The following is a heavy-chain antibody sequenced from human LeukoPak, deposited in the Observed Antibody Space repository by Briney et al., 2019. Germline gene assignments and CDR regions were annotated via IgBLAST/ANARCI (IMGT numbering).Heavy chain of an antibody. Sequence: GGSLRLSCAASGFTVSNNEMRWVRQAPGKGLEWVSVTRTDGSADYADSVKGRFTVSRDNSKNTLYLQMSSLRVEDTAVYYCRGWLSSYNMDVLGRGTTVTVSS. CDR1: GFTVSNNE. CDR3: RGWLSSYNMDV. J-gene: IGHJ6*03. CDR2: TRTDGSA. D-gene: IGHD3-16*02. V-gene: IGHV3-53*01.